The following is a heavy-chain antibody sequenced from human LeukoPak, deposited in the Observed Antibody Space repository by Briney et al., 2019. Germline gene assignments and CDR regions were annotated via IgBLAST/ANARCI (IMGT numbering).Heavy chain of an antibody. V-gene: IGHV1-24*01. CDR3: ATGVLSPLDEYYFDY. CDR2: FDPEDGET. D-gene: IGHD2-8*02. Sequence: GASVKVSCKVSGYTLTELSMHWVRQVPGKGLEWMGGFDPEDGETIYAQKFQGRVTMTEDTSTDTAYMELSSLRSEDTAVYYCATGVLSPLDEYYFDYWGQGTLVTVSS. J-gene: IGHJ4*02. CDR1: GYTLTELS.